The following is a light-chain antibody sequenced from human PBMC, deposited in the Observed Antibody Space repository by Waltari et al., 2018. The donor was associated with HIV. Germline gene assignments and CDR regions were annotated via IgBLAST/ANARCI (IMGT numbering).Light chain of an antibody. V-gene: IGLV1-47*01. CDR2: RNY. CDR3: GVWDSTLKQWL. Sequence: QSVLTQPPSASGAPGQTVTISCSGSTSNVEPPWVYLYQQLPGTAPKLRIYRNYQRPSGVPDRFSSSKSGASASLIISGLRSEDEADYFCGVWDSTLKQWLFGGRTKLTVL. J-gene: IGLJ3*02. CDR1: TSNVEPPW.